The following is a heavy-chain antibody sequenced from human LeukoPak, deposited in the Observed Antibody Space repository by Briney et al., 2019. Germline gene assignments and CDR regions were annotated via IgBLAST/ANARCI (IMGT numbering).Heavy chain of an antibody. Sequence: PGGSLRLSCAASGFTFSDYYMSWIRQAPGKGLEWVSYISSSGSTIYYADSVKGRFTISRDNAKNSLYLQMNSLRAEDTAVYYCASGYSSSWTTPPDYWGQGTLVTVSS. D-gene: IGHD6-13*01. CDR1: GFTFSDYY. J-gene: IGHJ4*02. CDR2: ISSSGSTI. V-gene: IGHV3-11*01. CDR3: ASGYSSSWTTPPDY.